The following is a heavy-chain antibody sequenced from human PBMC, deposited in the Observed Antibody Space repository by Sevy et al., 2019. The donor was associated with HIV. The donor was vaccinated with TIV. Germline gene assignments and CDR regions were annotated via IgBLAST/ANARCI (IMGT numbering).Heavy chain of an antibody. CDR3: AREPPYYDILSGYSYGMDV. Sequence: SETLSLTCTVSGGSISNFYWSWIRQPPGKGLEWIGNIYYSASTNYNPSLKSRVTISVDTSKNQLSLRLNAVTAVDTAVFYCAREPPYYDILSGYSYGMDVWGQGTTVTVSS. CDR1: GGSISNFY. J-gene: IGHJ6*02. V-gene: IGHV4-59*01. CDR2: IYYSAST. D-gene: IGHD3-9*01.